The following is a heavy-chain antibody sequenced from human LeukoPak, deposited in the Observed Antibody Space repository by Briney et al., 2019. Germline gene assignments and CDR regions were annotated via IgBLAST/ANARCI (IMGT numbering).Heavy chain of an antibody. CDR2: ISSSSSYT. Sequence: GGSLRLSCAASGFTFSDYYMSWIRQAPGKGLEWVSYISSSSSYTNYADSVKGRFTISRDNAKNSLYLQMNSLRAEDTAVYYCARSRYNWNDQGASFDAWGQGTLVTVSS. D-gene: IGHD1-1*01. V-gene: IGHV3-11*06. J-gene: IGHJ5*02. CDR1: GFTFSDYY. CDR3: ARSRYNWNDQGASFDA.